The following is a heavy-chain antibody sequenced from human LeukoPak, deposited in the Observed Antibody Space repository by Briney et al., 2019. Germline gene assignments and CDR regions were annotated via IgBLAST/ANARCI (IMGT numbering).Heavy chain of an antibody. CDR1: GFTFSSYE. CDR2: ISSSGSTI. Sequence: GGSLRLSCAASGFTFSSYEMNWVRQAPGEGLEWVSYISSSGSTIYYADSVKGRFTISRDNAKNSLYLQMNSLRAEDTAVYYCARAGAAAWTDHYFDYWGQGTLVTVSS. CDR3: ARAGAAAWTDHYFDY. J-gene: IGHJ4*02. D-gene: IGHD6-13*01. V-gene: IGHV3-48*03.